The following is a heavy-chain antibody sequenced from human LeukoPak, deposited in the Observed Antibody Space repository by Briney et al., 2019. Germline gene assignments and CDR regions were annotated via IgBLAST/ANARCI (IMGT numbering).Heavy chain of an antibody. CDR2: INPNSGGT. D-gene: IGHD4-17*01. J-gene: IGHJ4*02. CDR1: GYTFTDYY. Sequence: ASVKVSCKASGYTFTDYYMHWVRQAPGQGLEWIGWINPNSGGTHYAQKFQGWVALTTDTSISTTYMELSRLRSDDTAVYYCARNGDFLFDYWGQGTLVTVSS. V-gene: IGHV1-2*04. CDR3: ARNGDFLFDY.